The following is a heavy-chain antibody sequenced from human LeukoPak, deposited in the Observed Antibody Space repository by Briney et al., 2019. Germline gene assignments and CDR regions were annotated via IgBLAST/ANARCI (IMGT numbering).Heavy chain of an antibody. Sequence: GGSLRLSCAASGFTFSSYSMSWVRQAPGKGLEWVSSISSSSSYIYYADSVKGRFTISRDNAKNSLYLQMNSLRAEDTAVYYCARDDYGDYGPNAFDIWGQGTMVTVSS. D-gene: IGHD4-17*01. V-gene: IGHV3-21*01. J-gene: IGHJ3*02. CDR2: ISSSSSYI. CDR3: ARDDYGDYGPNAFDI. CDR1: GFTFSSYS.